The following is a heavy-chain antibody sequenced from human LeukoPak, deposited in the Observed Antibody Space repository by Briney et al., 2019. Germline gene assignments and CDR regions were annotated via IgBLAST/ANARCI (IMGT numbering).Heavy chain of an antibody. V-gene: IGHV3-23*01. CDR1: GFSLSSYA. CDR3: AKAGAVVVVAAKYFDY. J-gene: IGHJ4*02. Sequence: GGSLRLSCAASGFSLSSYAMSWVRQAPGKGLEWVSAISSTDAGTYHADSVKGRFTISRDNSKNTLYLQMNSLRAEDTAVYYCAKAGAVVVVAAKYFDYWGQGTLVTVSS. CDR2: ISSTDAGT. D-gene: IGHD2-15*01.